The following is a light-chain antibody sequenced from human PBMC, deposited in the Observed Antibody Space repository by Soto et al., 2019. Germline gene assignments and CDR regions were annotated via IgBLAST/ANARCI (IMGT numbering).Light chain of an antibody. V-gene: IGKV4-1*01. Sequence: DLALTPSPDSLAVSLGARATINCKSSESVLHSSNSKNYIAWYQQKPGQPPNLLIHWASTRESGVPDRFSGSGSGTDFTLKISRVEAEDVGVYYCMQALQTPLFTFGPGTKVDIK. CDR1: ESVLHSSNSKNY. CDR3: MQALQTPLFT. CDR2: WAS. J-gene: IGKJ3*01.